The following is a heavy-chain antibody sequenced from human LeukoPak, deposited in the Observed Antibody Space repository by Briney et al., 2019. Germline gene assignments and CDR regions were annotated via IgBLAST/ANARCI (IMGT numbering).Heavy chain of an antibody. V-gene: IGHV4-30-4*01. CDR2: IYYSGST. Sequence: SETLSLTCTVSGGSISSGDYYWSWIRQPPGTGLEWIGYIYYSGSTYYNPSLKSRVTISVDTSKNQFSLKLSSVTAADTAVYYCARVSPTDAFDIWGQGTMVTVSS. CDR3: ARVSPTDAFDI. J-gene: IGHJ3*02. CDR1: GGSISSGDYY.